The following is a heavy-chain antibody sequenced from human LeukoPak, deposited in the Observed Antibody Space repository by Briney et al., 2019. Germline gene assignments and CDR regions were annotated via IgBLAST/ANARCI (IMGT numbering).Heavy chain of an antibody. D-gene: IGHD3-3*01. V-gene: IGHV3-15*01. CDR1: GFTFSNAW. CDR2: IKSKTDCGTT. Sequence: NPGGSLRLSCAASGFTFSNAWMSWVRQAPGKGLEWVGRIKSKTDCGTTDYAAPVKGRFTISRDDSKNTLYLQMNSLKTEDTAVYYCTTGGPITIFGIDAFDIWGQGTMVTVSS. CDR3: TTGGPITIFGIDAFDI. J-gene: IGHJ3*02.